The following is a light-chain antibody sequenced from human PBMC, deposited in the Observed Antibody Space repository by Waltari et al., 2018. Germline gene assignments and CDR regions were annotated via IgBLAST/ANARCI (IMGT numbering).Light chain of an antibody. V-gene: IGLV2-23*01. CDR2: EGT. CDR3: CSYAGRSTWV. J-gene: IGLJ3*02. Sequence: QSALTQPASVSGSPGQSTTISCTGTSSDVGSYKFVSWYQQHPGKAPKLMIYEGTKRPSGVSNRFSGSKSGNTASLTISGLQAEDEADYYCCSYAGRSTWVFGGGTKLTVL. CDR1: SSDVGSYKF.